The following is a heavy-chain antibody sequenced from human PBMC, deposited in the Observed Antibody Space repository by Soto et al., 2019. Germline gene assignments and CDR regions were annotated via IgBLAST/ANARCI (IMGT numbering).Heavy chain of an antibody. V-gene: IGHV1-69*11. CDR2: IIPILGST. CDR1: GGTFVSSA. J-gene: IGHJ5*02. Sequence: QVQLLQSGAELREPGSSVRVSCTPSGGTFVSSAFAWMRQAPGGKIEWMGGIIPILGSTKFAEKFLGRLTLTADDSSRTAYLELSSLTFDDTAVYFCAKKNPHGDSNKAWLDPWGQGTLVTVS. CDR3: AKKNPHGDSNKAWLDP. D-gene: IGHD2-8*01.